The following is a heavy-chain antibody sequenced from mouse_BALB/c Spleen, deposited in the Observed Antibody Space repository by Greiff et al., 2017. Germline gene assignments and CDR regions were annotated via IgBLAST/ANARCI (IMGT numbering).Heavy chain of an antibody. V-gene: IGHV1S29*02. CDR2: IYPYNGGT. CDR1: GYTFTDYN. CDR3: ARELGRGNYYAMDY. J-gene: IGHJ4*01. Sequence: VHVKQSGPELVKPGASVKISCKASGYTFTDYNMHWVKQSHGKSLEWIGYIYPYNGGTGYNQKFKSKATLTVDNSSSTAYMELRSLTSEDSAVYYCARELGRGNYYAMDYWGQGTSVTVSS. D-gene: IGHD4-1*01.